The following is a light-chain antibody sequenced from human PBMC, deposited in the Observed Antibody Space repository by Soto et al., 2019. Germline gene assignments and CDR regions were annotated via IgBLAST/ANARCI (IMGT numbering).Light chain of an antibody. CDR2: GVS. CDR3: QEYDGSLRT. CDR1: QSVSSNY. J-gene: IGKJ1*01. V-gene: IGKV3-20*01. Sequence: EIVLTQSPGTLSLSPGETATLSCRASQSVSSNYLAWYQQKPGQSPRLIIYGVSSRATGIPDRFRVIGSGTDLTINIRRLEPEDFAVYVGQEYDGSLRTFGQGTKVDI.